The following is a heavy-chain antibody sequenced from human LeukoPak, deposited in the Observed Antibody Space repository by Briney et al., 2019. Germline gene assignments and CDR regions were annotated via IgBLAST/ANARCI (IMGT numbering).Heavy chain of an antibody. CDR1: GFTFSSYE. Sequence: GGSLRLSCAASGFTFSSYEMNWVRQAPGKGLEWVSYISSSGSTIYYADSVKGRFTISGDNAKNSLYLQMNSLRAEDTAVYYCARDGGYCSGGSCKADVWGKGTTVTVSS. CDR2: ISSSGSTI. D-gene: IGHD2-15*01. CDR3: ARDGGYCSGGSCKADV. J-gene: IGHJ6*04. V-gene: IGHV3-48*03.